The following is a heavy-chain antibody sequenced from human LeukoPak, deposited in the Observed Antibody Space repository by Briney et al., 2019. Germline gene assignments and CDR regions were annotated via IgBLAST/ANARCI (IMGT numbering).Heavy chain of an antibody. D-gene: IGHD3-22*01. V-gene: IGHV4-31*11. CDR1: GGSFSGYY. J-gene: IGHJ4*02. CDR2: IYYSGST. CDR3: ARGHYYDTHFFDY. Sequence: SETLSLTCAVYGGSFSGYYWSWIRQHPGKGLEWIGYIYYSGSTYYNPSLKSRVTISVDTSKNQFSLKLSSVTAADTAVYYCARGHYYDTHFFDYWGQGTLVTVSS.